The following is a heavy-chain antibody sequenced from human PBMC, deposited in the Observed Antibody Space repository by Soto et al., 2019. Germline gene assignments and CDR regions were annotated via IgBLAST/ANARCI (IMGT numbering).Heavy chain of an antibody. V-gene: IGHV4-59*01. CDR2: FYYSGST. Sequence: SETLSLTCTVSGGSISSYYWSWIRQPPGKGLEWIGYFYYSGSTNYNPSLKSRVTISVDTSKNQFSLKLSSVTAADTAVYYCARGESMARGVMGYYYSGMDVWGQGTTVTVS. J-gene: IGHJ6*02. D-gene: IGHD3-10*01. CDR1: GGSISSYY. CDR3: ARGESMARGVMGYYYSGMDV.